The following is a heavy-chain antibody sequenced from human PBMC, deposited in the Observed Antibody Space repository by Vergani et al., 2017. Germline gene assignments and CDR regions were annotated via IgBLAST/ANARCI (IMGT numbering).Heavy chain of an antibody. CDR1: GYSFTSYW. V-gene: IGHV5-10-1*03. CDR2: IDPSDSYT. D-gene: IGHD3-22*01. Sequence: EVQLVQSGAEVKKPGESLRISCKGSGYSFTSYWISWVRQMPGKGLEWMGRIDPSDSYTNYSPSFQGHVTISADKSISTAYLQWSSLKASDTAMYYCARTGGEDYYDSSGYYYYGMDVWGQGTTVTVSS. J-gene: IGHJ6*02. CDR3: ARTGGEDYYDSSGYYYYGMDV.